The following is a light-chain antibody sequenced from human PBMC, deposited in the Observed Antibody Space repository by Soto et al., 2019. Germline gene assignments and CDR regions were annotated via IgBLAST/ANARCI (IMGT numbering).Light chain of an antibody. J-gene: IGLJ3*02. CDR3: QSSDTNFNTL. Sequence: QSYLTQPPSVSGAPGQRVTIPCTGATYYDVNWYQQLPGAAPKLLIYGNTNRPSGVPDRFSASKSASSASLAITALQAEDEAVYYCQSSDTNFNTLFGDGTKLTV. V-gene: IGLV1-40*01. CDR2: GNT. CDR1: TYYD.